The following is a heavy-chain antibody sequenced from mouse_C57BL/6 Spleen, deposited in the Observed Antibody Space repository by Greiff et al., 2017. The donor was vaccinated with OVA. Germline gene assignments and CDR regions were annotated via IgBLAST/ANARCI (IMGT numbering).Heavy chain of an antibody. CDR1: GYTFTDYE. V-gene: IGHV1-15*01. D-gene: IGHD1-3*01. J-gene: IGHJ2*01. CDR3: TIQWGLVDY. CDR2: IDPETGGP. Sequence: QVQLQQSGAELVRPGASVTLSCKASGYTFTDYEMHWVKQTPVHGLEWIGAIDPETGGPAYNQKFKGKAILTADKSSSTAYMELRSLTSEDSAVYYCTIQWGLVDYWGQGTTLTVSS.